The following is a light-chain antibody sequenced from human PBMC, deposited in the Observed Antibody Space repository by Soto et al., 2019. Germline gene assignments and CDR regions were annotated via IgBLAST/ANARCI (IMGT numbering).Light chain of an antibody. Sequence: QSVLTQPPSASGTPGQRVTISCSGSSSNIGSKTVNWYQQLPGTAPKLLIYSNNQRPSCVPDRFSGSTSGTSASLALRGLPSEDEDDYYCAAWDDSLNGVVFGGGTKLTGL. J-gene: IGLJ2*01. CDR3: AAWDDSLNGVV. V-gene: IGLV1-44*01. CDR1: SSNIGSKT. CDR2: SNN.